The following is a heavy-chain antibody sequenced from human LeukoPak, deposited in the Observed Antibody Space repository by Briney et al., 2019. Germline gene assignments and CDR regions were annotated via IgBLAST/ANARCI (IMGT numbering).Heavy chain of an antibody. V-gene: IGHV3-23*01. Sequence: GGSLRLSCAASGFTFSSYAMSWVRQAAGKGLEWVSGISGSGGNTYYADSVKGRFTISRDDSKNTLYLQMNSLRGEDTAVYYCAKQVAYGGYSPIDYWGQGTLVTVSS. CDR3: AKQVAYGGYSPIDY. CDR1: GFTFSSYA. J-gene: IGHJ4*02. CDR2: ISGSGGNT. D-gene: IGHD5-12*01.